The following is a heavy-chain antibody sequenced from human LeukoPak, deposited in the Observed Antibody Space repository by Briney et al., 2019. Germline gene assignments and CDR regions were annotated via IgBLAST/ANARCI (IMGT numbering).Heavy chain of an antibody. CDR2: INRSGST. CDR3: ARGHSSSYGY. Sequence: SETLSLTCAVYGGSFSGYYWSWVRQPPGKGLEWIGEINRSGSTNYNPSLKSRVTISVDTSKNQFSLKLSSVTAADTAVYYCARGHSSSYGYWGQGTLVTVSS. D-gene: IGHD6-6*01. J-gene: IGHJ4*02. CDR1: GGSFSGYY. V-gene: IGHV4-34*01.